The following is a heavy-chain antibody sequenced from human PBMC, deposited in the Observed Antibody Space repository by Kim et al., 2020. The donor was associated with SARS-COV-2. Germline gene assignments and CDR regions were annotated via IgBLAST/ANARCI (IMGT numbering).Heavy chain of an antibody. J-gene: IGHJ6*02. V-gene: IGHV3-30*18. CDR3: AKDEVTDGEWLRVGYYYGMDV. CDR2: ISYDGSNK. CDR1: GFTFSSYG. D-gene: IGHD5-12*01. Sequence: GGSLRLSCAASGFTFSSYGMHWVRQAPGKGLEWVAVISYDGSNKYYADSVKGRFTISRDNSKNTLYLQMNSLSAEDTAVYYCAKDEVTDGEWLRVGYYYGMDVWGQGPAVTVSS.